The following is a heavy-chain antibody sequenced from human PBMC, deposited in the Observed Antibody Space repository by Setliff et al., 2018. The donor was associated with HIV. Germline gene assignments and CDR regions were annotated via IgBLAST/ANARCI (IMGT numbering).Heavy chain of an antibody. J-gene: IGHJ4*02. CDR3: ASHFGYCSSTSCEGY. CDR2: IKQDGSEK. Sequence: GGSLRLSCAASGFTFSSYWMSWVRQAPGEGLEWVANIKQDGSEKYYVDSVKGRFTISRDNAKNSLYLQMNSLRAEDTAVYYCASHFGYCSSTSCEGYWGQGALVTVSS. V-gene: IGHV3-7*05. CDR1: GFTFSSYW. D-gene: IGHD2-2*01.